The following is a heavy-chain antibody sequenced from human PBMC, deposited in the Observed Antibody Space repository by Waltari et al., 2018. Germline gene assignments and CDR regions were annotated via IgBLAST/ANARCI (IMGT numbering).Heavy chain of an antibody. CDR3: ARGGGPYEFWRGYSLWFDT. CDR2: IYYSGTT. D-gene: IGHD2-21*01. V-gene: IGHV4-59*11. J-gene: IGHJ5*02. CDR1: HGSISNQY. Sequence: QLHLQASGPGLVKPWATLSPTCSVSHGSISNQYLRWIRTPPGQGLQWMGYIYYSGTTSYNPSLKSRLTISVDTWKNQFSLKWTSVTAADTGVYYCARGGGPYEFWRGYSLWFDTWGQGTLVTVSS.